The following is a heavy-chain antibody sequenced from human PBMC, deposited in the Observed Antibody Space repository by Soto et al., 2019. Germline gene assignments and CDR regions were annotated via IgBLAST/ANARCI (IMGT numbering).Heavy chain of an antibody. J-gene: IGHJ4*02. D-gene: IGHD4-17*01. CDR1: GFTFSSYG. Sequence: GGSLRLSCAASGFTFSSYGMHWVRQAPGKGLGWVAIISSDGSNKYYADSVKGRFTIPRDNSKNTLYLQMNSLRAEDTAVYYCARHPLDYGDYVYYFDYWGQGTLVTVSS. V-gene: IGHV3-30*03. CDR3: ARHPLDYGDYVYYFDY. CDR2: ISSDGSNK.